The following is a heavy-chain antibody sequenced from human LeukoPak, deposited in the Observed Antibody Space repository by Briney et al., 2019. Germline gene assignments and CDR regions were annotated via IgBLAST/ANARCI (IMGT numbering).Heavy chain of an antibody. CDR3: AKRQSRWGSIYYFDY. V-gene: IGHV3-23*01. J-gene: IGHJ4*02. D-gene: IGHD3-16*01. Sequence: PGGSLSLSCAASGFTFCSYPMSWVRHARGEGLEWVSAISGCGGSTYYADSVQGRFTISRHNSKNTLYLQMNSLRAEDTAVYYCAKRQSRWGSIYYFDYWGQGTLVTVSS. CDR2: ISGCGGST. CDR1: GFTFCSYP.